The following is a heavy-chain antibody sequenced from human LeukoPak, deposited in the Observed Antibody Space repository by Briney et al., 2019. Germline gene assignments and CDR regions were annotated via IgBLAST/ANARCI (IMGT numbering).Heavy chain of an antibody. Sequence: PSQTLSLTCTVSGGSISSGSYYWSWIRQPAGKGLEWIGRIYTSGSTNYNPSLKSRVTISVDTSKNQFSLKLSSVTAADTAVYYCARGGYSGSDWTTWGQGTLVTVSS. CDR3: ARGGYSGSDWTT. D-gene: IGHD5-12*01. CDR2: IYTSGST. J-gene: IGHJ5*02. V-gene: IGHV4-61*02. CDR1: GGSISSGSYY.